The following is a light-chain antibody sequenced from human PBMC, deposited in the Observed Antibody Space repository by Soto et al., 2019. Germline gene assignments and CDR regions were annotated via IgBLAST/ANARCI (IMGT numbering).Light chain of an antibody. CDR2: DVT. CDR1: SSDVGGYNY. Sequence: QSVLTQPASVSGSPGQSITISCTGTSSDVGGYNYVSWYQQRPGKAPKLLIYDVTYRPSGVSNRFSGSKSGNTASLTISGLQAEDEADYYCSSYASTSRLFGGGTKLTVL. V-gene: IGLV2-14*01. J-gene: IGLJ2*01. CDR3: SSYASTSRL.